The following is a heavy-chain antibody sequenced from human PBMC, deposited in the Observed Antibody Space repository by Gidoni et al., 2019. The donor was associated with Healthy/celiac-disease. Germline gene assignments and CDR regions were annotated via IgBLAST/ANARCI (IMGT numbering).Heavy chain of an antibody. CDR1: GFTFSSYA. J-gene: IGHJ2*01. V-gene: IGHV3-23*01. D-gene: IGHD3-22*01. Sequence: EVQLLESGGGLVQPGGSLRLSCAASGFTFSSYAMSWVRQAPGKGLEWVSAISGSGGSTYYADSVKGRFTISRDNSKNTLYLQMNSLRAEDTAVYYCAKDPSYYYDSSGYNDWYFDLWGRGTLVTVSS. CDR3: AKDPSYYYDSSGYNDWYFDL. CDR2: ISGSGGST.